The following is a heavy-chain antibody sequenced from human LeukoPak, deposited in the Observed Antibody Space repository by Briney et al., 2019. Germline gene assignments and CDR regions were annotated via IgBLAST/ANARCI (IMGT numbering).Heavy chain of an antibody. CDR3: AKHTEYYGSGSYRFDY. CDR1: GFTFSSSA. D-gene: IGHD3-10*01. Sequence: GGSLRLSCAASGFTFSSSAMSWVRQVPGKGLEWVSGISASGGSTSYADSARGRFTISRDNSKNTLYVQMNSLRAEDTAVYYCAKHTEYYGSGSYRFDYWGQGTLVTVSS. V-gene: IGHV3-23*01. CDR2: ISASGGST. J-gene: IGHJ4*02.